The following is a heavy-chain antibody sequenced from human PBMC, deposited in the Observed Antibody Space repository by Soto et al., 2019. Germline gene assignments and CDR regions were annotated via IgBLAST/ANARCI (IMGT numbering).Heavy chain of an antibody. V-gene: IGHV3-72*01. D-gene: IGHD5-12*01. Sequence: EVQLAESGGGLVQPGGSLRLSCAAAGFTFSDHYMDWVRQAPGKGLEWVGRSRDKVHSHTSEYAASVQGRFTTSRGDSENALYLHMNSLKTEDTAVYYCARGVVSTGYFDYWGQGTLVTGSS. J-gene: IGHJ4*02. CDR3: ARGVVSTGYFDY. CDR1: GFTFSDHY. CDR2: SRDKVHSHTS.